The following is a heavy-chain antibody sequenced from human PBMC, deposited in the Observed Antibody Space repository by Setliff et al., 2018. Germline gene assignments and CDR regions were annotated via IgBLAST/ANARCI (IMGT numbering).Heavy chain of an antibody. J-gene: IGHJ6*03. CDR1: GFTLSNYW. Sequence: PGGSLRLSCEASGFTLSNYWMQWVRQAPGKGLEWVANIIQDGSETYYVDSVNGRFIISRDNAKNSVFLQMKSLRAEDTAIYYCVRALAYYYMDVWGKGTTVTVSS. CDR3: VRALAYYYMDV. CDR2: IIQDGSET. V-gene: IGHV3-7*01.